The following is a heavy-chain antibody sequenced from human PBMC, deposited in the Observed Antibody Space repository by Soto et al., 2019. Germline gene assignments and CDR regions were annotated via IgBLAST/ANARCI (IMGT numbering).Heavy chain of an antibody. D-gene: IGHD6-13*01. Sequence: GGSLRLSCAASGFTVSTNYMSWVRQAPGKGLEWVSVIYSGGSTYYADSVKGRFTISRDNSKNTLYLQMNSLRAEDTAVYYCARATIAAAGYYFDYWGQGTLVTVSS. CDR2: IYSGGST. CDR3: ARATIAAAGYYFDY. J-gene: IGHJ4*02. CDR1: GFTVSTNY. V-gene: IGHV3-53*01.